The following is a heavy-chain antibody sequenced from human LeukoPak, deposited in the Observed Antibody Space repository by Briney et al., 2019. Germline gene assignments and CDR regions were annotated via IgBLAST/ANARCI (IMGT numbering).Heavy chain of an antibody. J-gene: IGHJ6*04. V-gene: IGHV3-23*01. Sequence: GGSLRLSCAASGFTFNTYAMSWVRQAPGKGLEWVSSITSSGANTYHAVSVKGRFTISRDNSKNTLHLQMNSLRAEDTAVYYCARDQNRGSDVWGKGTTVTVSS. CDR2: ITSSGANT. CDR3: ARDQNRGSDV. CDR1: GFTFNTYA. D-gene: IGHD3-10*01.